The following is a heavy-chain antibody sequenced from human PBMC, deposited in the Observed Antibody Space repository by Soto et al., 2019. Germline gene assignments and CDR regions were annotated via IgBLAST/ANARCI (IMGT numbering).Heavy chain of an antibody. D-gene: IGHD1-26*01. CDR1: GGAFTDYI. CDR3: AGGRDQPPVGLYFES. J-gene: IGHJ4*02. Sequence: SVKVSCKASGGAFTDYIFDWVRQAPGQGLEWMGGIIPMFGTPKYAQKFQHRVTISADVSTGTAYMELTRLRFDDTAVYYCAGGRDQPPVGLYFESWGEGTRVTAPQ. V-gene: IGHV1-69*13. CDR2: IIPMFGTP.